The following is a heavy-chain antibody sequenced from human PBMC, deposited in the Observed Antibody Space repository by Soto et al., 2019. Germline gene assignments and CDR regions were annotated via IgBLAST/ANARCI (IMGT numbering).Heavy chain of an antibody. CDR3: ARPSSGWENWLDP. J-gene: IGHJ5*02. CDR2: ISSSSTTK. V-gene: IGHV3-48*02. Sequence: EVQLVESGGGLVQPGGSLRLSCAASGFTFNSYSMNWVRQAPGKGLEWVSYISSSSTTKYYTDSVKGRFTIYRDNAKNSLYLQMNSLRDDDTAVYYCARPSSGWENWLDPWGQGTLVPVSS. D-gene: IGHD6-19*01. CDR1: GFTFNSYS.